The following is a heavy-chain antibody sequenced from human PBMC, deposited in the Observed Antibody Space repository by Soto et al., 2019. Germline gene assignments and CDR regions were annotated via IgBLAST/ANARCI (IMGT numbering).Heavy chain of an antibody. CDR3: ARPYSGGPNDPFDV. Sequence: SETLSLTCTFSGGSISGFYWSWIRPHPGKGLGWIGRIYATGTTDYNPSLKSRVMMSVDTSKKQFSLKLRSVTAAGTAVYYCARPYSGGPNDPFDVWGQGTMVTVSS. V-gene: IGHV4-4*07. CDR1: GGSISGFY. D-gene: IGHD1-26*01. J-gene: IGHJ3*01. CDR2: IYATGTT.